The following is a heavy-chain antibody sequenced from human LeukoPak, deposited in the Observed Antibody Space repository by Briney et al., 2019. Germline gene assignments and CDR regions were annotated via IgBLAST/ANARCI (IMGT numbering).Heavy chain of an antibody. J-gene: IGHJ3*02. CDR2: IYPGDSDT. V-gene: IGHV5-51*01. Sequence: SGESLKISCKGSGYSFTSYWIGWVRQMPGKGLEWMGIIYPGDSDTRYSPSFQGQVTISADKSISTAYLQWSSLKASDTAMYYCARHELWFGELLASDAFDIWGQGTMVTVSS. CDR3: ARHELWFGELLASDAFDI. D-gene: IGHD3-10*01. CDR1: GYSFTSYW.